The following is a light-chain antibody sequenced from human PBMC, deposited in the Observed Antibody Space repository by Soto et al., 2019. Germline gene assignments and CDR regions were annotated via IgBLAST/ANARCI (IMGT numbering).Light chain of an antibody. CDR2: GAS. Sequence: ERVMTQSPATLSVSPGERATLSCRASHSVTTDLAWYQQKPGQAPRLLIYGASTRATGIPARFSGSGSGTDFTLTISRLEPEDFAVYYCQQYGSSPGTFGQGTKVDIK. CDR1: HSVTTD. J-gene: IGKJ1*01. V-gene: IGKV3-15*01. CDR3: QQYGSSPGT.